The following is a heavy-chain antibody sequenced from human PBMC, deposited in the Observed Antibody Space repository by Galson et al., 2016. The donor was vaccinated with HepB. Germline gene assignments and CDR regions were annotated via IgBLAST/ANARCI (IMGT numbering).Heavy chain of an antibody. J-gene: IGHJ4*02. CDR2: ITSSGVGT. V-gene: IGHV3-23*01. CDR3: AQRRLGLGNFYFDY. D-gene: IGHD3-16*01. CDR1: GFTFNAYA. Sequence: SLRLSCAASGFTFNAYAMSWVRQSPGKGLEWVSAITSSGVGTFYTDSVKGRFTISSDNSKNTLYLQMNSLRVEDTATYCWAQRRLGLGNFYFDYWGQGTLVTVSS.